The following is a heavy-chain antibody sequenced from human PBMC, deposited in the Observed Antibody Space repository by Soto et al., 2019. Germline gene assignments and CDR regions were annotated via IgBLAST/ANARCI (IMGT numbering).Heavy chain of an antibody. Sequence: QVQLVESGGGVVQPGGSLRLSCAASGFTFKNYAMHWVSQAPDKGLEWLAITSYDGSKKSYRDSVKGRFTISRDNSKNTLFLQMNSLRAEDTAVYFCAKVKGVMTTVNYYLHVWGQGTLVTVSS. CDR2: TSYDGSKK. CDR3: AKVKGVMTTVNYYLHV. J-gene: IGHJ4*02. CDR1: GFTFKNYA. V-gene: IGHV3-30*18. D-gene: IGHD3-16*01.